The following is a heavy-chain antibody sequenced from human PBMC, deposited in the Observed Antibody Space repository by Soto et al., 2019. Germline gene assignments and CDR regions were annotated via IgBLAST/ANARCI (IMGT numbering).Heavy chain of an antibody. D-gene: IGHD2-2*01. V-gene: IGHV4-4*02. CDR3: ASGYCSSTSCYPIGRGYYYYYGMDV. CDR1: GGSISSSNW. Sequence: SETLSLTCAVSGGSISSSNWWSWVRQPPGKGLEWIGEIYHSGSTNYNPSLKSRVTISVDKSKNQFSLKLSSVTAADTAVYYCASGYCSSTSCYPIGRGYYYYYGMDVWGQGTTVTVSS. CDR2: IYHSGST. J-gene: IGHJ6*02.